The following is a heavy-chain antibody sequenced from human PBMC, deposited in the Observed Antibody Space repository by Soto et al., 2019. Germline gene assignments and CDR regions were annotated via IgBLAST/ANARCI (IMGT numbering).Heavy chain of an antibody. V-gene: IGHV1-46*01. Sequence: ASVKVSCKASAYTFTSYYMHWVRQAPGQGLEWMEIINSSGGSTSYAQKFQGRVTMTMDTSTSTVYMELSSLRSEDTAVYYCARVLWVAARADYYYGMDVWGHGTTVTVSS. CDR2: INSSGGST. CDR1: AYTFTSYY. J-gene: IGHJ6*02. CDR3: ARVLWVAARADYYYGMDV. D-gene: IGHD6-6*01.